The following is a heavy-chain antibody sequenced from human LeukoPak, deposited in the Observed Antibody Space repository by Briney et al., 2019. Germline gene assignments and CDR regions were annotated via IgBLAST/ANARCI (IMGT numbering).Heavy chain of an antibody. CDR2: ISWNSGSI. J-gene: IGHJ6*04. Sequence: PGGSLRLSCAVSGFTFDDYAMHWVRQVPGKGLEWVSGISWNSGSIGYADSVKGRFTISRDNAKNSLYLQMNSLRAEDTAVYYCAELGITMIGGVWGKGTTVTVSS. V-gene: IGHV3-9*01. CDR3: AELGITMIGGV. CDR1: GFTFDDYA. D-gene: IGHD3-10*02.